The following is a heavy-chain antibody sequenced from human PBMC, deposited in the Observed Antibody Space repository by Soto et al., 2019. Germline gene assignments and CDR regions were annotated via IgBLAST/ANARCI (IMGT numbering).Heavy chain of an antibody. J-gene: IGHJ5*02. Sequence: KTSETLSLTCTVSGGSISSGGYYWSWIRQHPGKGLEWIGYIYYSGSTYYNPSLKSRVTISVDTSKNQFSLKLSSVTAADTAVYYCASWGPLREVTAAMDVDIGWFDPWGQGTLVTVSS. CDR1: GGSISSGGYY. CDR2: IYYSGST. V-gene: IGHV4-31*03. D-gene: IGHD2-2*01. CDR3: ASWGPLREVTAAMDVDIGWFDP.